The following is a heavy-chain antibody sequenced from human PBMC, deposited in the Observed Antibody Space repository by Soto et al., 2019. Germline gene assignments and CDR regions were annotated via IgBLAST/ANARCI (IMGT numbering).Heavy chain of an antibody. J-gene: IGHJ4*02. Sequence: GASVKVSCKASGYTFSTYGIHWVRQAPRQRLEWMGWINAGNGKTEYLQKFQGRVTITRDTSASTAYMELSSLRSEDTAVYYCARAGAVSGYCISTRCYARFDYWGQGTLVTVSS. CDR1: GYTFSTYG. D-gene: IGHD2-2*01. CDR2: INAGNGKT. CDR3: ARAGAVSGYCISTRCYARFDY. V-gene: IGHV1-3*01.